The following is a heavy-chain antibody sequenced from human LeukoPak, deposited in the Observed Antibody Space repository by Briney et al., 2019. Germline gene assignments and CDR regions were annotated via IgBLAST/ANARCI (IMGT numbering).Heavy chain of an antibody. Sequence: GASVKVSCKASGGTFSSYAISWVRQAPGQGLEWMGGIIPIFGTANYAQKFQGRVTITADESTSTAYMELSSLRSEDTAVYYCASVYYYDSSGYPNAFDIWGQGTMVTVSS. CDR3: ASVYYYDSSGYPNAFDI. CDR1: GGTFSSYA. V-gene: IGHV1-69*13. J-gene: IGHJ3*02. D-gene: IGHD3-22*01. CDR2: IIPIFGTA.